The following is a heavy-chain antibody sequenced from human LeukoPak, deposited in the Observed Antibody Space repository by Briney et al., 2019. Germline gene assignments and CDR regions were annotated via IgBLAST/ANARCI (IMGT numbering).Heavy chain of an antibody. Sequence: GGSLRLSCAASAFTLSDHYMDWARQAPGKGLESVGRTRNKANSYATEYAASVKGRFTISRDDSKNSLYLQMNSLKAEDTAVYYCARVYGTTWDSHHLDYWGQGTLVTVSS. J-gene: IGHJ4*02. CDR3: ARVYGTTWDSHHLDY. D-gene: IGHD1-14*01. CDR2: TRNKANSYAT. CDR1: AFTLSDHY. V-gene: IGHV3-72*01.